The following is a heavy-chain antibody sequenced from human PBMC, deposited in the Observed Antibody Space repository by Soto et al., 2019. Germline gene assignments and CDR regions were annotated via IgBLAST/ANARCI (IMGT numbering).Heavy chain of an antibody. V-gene: IGHV1-69*06. J-gene: IGHJ6*02. CDR3: ASINIGQWYDNAMEF. D-gene: IGHD3-9*01. Sequence: QVQLVQSGTEVKKPGSSVKVSCKASEDSFSSYPVSWVRQAPGQGLEWMGEIVPMFGSLKYAQKFQERVIISADKSTTRVYLELSTLRSEDTAVYFCASINIGQWYDNAMEFWGQGTTVIVSS. CDR2: IVPMFGSL. CDR1: EDSFSSYP.